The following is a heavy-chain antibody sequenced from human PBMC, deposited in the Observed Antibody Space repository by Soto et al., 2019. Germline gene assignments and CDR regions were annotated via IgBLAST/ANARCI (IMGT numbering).Heavy chain of an antibody. CDR3: AKDRLLYSSGYYGVIDD. CDR2: IKQDGSEK. V-gene: IGHV3-7*01. CDR1: GFTFSSYW. Sequence: GSLRLSCAASGFTFSSYWMSWVRQAPGKGLEWVANIKQDGSEKYYVDGVKGGFTVSRDNSKNTLYLQMNSLRAEDTDVYYCAKDRLLYSSGYYGVIDDWGQGTLVTVSS. D-gene: IGHD6-19*01. J-gene: IGHJ4*02.